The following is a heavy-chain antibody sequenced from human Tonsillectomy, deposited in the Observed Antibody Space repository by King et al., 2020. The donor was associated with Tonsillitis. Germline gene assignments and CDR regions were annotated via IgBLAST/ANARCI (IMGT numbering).Heavy chain of an antibody. J-gene: IGHJ4*02. V-gene: IGHV3-23*04. CDR1: GFTFNSYA. Sequence: VQLVESGGGLVQPGGSLRLSCAASGFTFNSYAMSWVRQAPGKGLEWVSTISDSGGSTYYADSVKGRFTISRDNSKNTLYLQMNSLRAEDTAIYYCAKDRVYDGSGYYLRGDYWGQGTLVTVSS. CDR2: ISDSGGST. CDR3: AKDRVYDGSGYYLRGDY. D-gene: IGHD3-22*01.